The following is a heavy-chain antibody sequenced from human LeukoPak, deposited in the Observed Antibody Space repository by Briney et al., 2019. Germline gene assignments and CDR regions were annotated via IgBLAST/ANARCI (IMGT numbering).Heavy chain of an antibody. CDR1: GGSISGYY. J-gene: IGHJ4*02. D-gene: IGHD3-22*01. V-gene: IGHV4-4*07. CDR2: IYTRGST. CDR3: AGEGHYYDSSGYYYGGEDY. Sequence: PSETLSLTCTVSGGSISGYYWSWIRQPAGKGLEWIGRIYTRGSTNYNPSLKSRVTMSVDTSKNQFSLKLSSVTAADTAVYYCAGEGHYYDSSGYYYGGEDYWGQGTLVTVSS.